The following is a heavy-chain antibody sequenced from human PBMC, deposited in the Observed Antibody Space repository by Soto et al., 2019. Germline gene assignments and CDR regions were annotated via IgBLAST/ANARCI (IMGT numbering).Heavy chain of an antibody. CDR1: GFTFRTYT. Sequence: PVGSLRLSCVASGFTFRTYTMNWVRQAPGNGLEWVSGIRGFSPYTFYSESVKGRFTISRDNAKNSLYLQMNSLGVGDTAVYYCARDRGYDAHDYYYNAMDVWGQGTTVTVSS. V-gene: IGHV3-21*01. CDR3: ARDRGYDAHDYYYNAMDV. D-gene: IGHD2-15*01. CDR2: IRGFSPYT. J-gene: IGHJ6*02.